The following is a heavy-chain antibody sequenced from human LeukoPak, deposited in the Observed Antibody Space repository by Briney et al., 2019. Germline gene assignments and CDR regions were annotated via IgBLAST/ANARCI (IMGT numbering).Heavy chain of an antibody. CDR3: ARQGYCSSTSCSLFDY. D-gene: IGHD2-2*01. CDR2: IYYSGST. J-gene: IGHJ4*02. V-gene: IGHV4-39*01. CDR1: GGSISSSSYY. Sequence: SETLSLTCTVSGGSISSSSYYWGWIRQPPGEGLEWIGSIYYSGSTYYNPSLKSRVTISVDTSKNQFSLKLSSVTAADTAVYYCARQGYCSSTSCSLFDYWGQGTLVTVSS.